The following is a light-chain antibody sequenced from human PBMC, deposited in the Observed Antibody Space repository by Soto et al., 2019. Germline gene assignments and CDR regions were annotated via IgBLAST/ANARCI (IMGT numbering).Light chain of an antibody. Sequence: EIVLTQSPGTLSLSPGERATLSCRASQSVSSSYLAWYQQKPGQAPRILIFGASGRATGIPDRFSGSGSGTDFTLTISRLEPEDFAVYYCQQYGSSGTFGQGTKVDIK. V-gene: IGKV3-20*01. CDR2: GAS. J-gene: IGKJ1*01. CDR1: QSVSSSY. CDR3: QQYGSSGT.